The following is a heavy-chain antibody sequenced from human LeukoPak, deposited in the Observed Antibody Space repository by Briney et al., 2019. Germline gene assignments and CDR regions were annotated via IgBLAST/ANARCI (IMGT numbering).Heavy chain of an antibody. Sequence: GRSLRLSCAASGFTFSSYSMNWVRQAPGKGLEWVSYIISSSSTIYYAASVKGRFTISRDNAKNSLYMQMSSLSDEDAAVYYCARGNTGIVGATVWGQGTLVTVSS. CDR1: GFTFSSYS. V-gene: IGHV3-48*02. CDR3: ARGNTGIVGATV. J-gene: IGHJ4*02. CDR2: IISSSSTI. D-gene: IGHD1-26*01.